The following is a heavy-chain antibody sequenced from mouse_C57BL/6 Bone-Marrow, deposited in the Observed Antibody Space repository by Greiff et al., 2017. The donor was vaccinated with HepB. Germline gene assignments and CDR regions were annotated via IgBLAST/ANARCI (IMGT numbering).Heavy chain of an antibody. J-gene: IGHJ3*01. CDR2: IYPVSGET. Sequence: QVHVKQSGAELASPGASVTLSCKASGYTFTDHIMNWVKKRPGQGLEWIGRIYPVSGETNYNQKFMGKATFSVDRSSSTVYMVLNSLTSEDPAVYYCGRQKVTRVLFAYWGQGTLVTVSA. CDR3: GRQKVTRVLFAY. CDR1: GYTFTDHI. D-gene: IGHD2-2*01. V-gene: IGHV1-11*01.